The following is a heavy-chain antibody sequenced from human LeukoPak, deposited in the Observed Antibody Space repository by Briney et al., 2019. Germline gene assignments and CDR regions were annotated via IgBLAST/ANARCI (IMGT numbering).Heavy chain of an antibody. CDR3: ARAGWSSSWYKSSGYFDY. CDR2: IYDSGST. D-gene: IGHD6-13*01. J-gene: IGHJ4*02. V-gene: IGHV4-30-4*01. CDR1: GASIRSGDYY. Sequence: SQTLSLTCTVSGASIRSGDYYWSWIRQPPGKGLEWIGYIYDSGSTYYNPSLKSRITISVDTSENRFSLKLSSVTATDTAVYYCARAGWSSSWYKSSGYFDYWGQGTLVTVSS.